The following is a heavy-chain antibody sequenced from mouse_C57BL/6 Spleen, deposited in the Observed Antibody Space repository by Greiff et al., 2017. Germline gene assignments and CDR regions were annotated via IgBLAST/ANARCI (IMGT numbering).Heavy chain of an antibody. Sequence: EVMLVESGGGLVQPGGSLKLSCAASGFTFSDYYMYWVRQTPEKRLEWVAYISNGGGSTYYPDTVKGRFTISRDNAKNTLYLQMSRLKSEDTAMYYCARRRYDYDAMDYWGQGTSVTVSS. CDR2: ISNGGGST. CDR3: ARRRYDYDAMDY. CDR1: GFTFSDYY. D-gene: IGHD1-1*01. J-gene: IGHJ4*01. V-gene: IGHV5-12*01.